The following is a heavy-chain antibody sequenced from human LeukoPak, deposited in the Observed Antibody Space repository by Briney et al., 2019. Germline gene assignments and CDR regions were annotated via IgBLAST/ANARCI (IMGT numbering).Heavy chain of an antibody. CDR3: ARSGGYYTYYYGMDV. V-gene: IGHV4-34*01. D-gene: IGHD3-3*01. J-gene: IGHJ6*02. CDR1: GGPFSGYY. CDR2: INHSGST. Sequence: SETLSLTCAVYGGPFSGYYWSWIRQPPGKGLEWIGEINHSGSTNYNPSLKSRVTISVDTSKNQFSLKLSSVTAADTAVYYCARSGGYYTYYYGMDVWGQGTTVTVSS.